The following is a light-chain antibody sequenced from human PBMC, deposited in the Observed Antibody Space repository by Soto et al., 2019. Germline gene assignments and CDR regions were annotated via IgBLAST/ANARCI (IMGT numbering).Light chain of an antibody. Sequence: EIALSQSPGTLSFSPGERATLSCRASQSVSSTSLAWYQQKPGQARRLLIYCASNRATGIPDRFSGRGSGTDFTLTISRLEPEDFAVYYCQQYDGSPPWTFGLGTKVEFK. V-gene: IGKV3-20*01. J-gene: IGKJ1*01. CDR3: QQYDGSPPWT. CDR1: QSVSSTS. CDR2: CAS.